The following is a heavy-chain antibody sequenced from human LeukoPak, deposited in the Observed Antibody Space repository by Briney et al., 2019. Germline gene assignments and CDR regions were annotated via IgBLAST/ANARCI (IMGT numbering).Heavy chain of an antibody. CDR3: ARGHSGYDSPQFDY. Sequence: ASVKISCKTSGYIFTSYGISWVRQGPGQGPEWMGWIVTYNENRRYAQKFQGRVTMTTDMSTNTAYVELDRLTSDDTAVYYCARGHSGYDSPQFDYWGQGTLVTVSS. CDR1: GYIFTSYG. V-gene: IGHV1-18*01. J-gene: IGHJ4*02. CDR2: IVTYNENR. D-gene: IGHD5-12*01.